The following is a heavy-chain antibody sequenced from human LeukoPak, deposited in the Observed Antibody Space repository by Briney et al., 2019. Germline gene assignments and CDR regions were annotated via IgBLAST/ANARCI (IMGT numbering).Heavy chain of an antibody. CDR1: GFTVITND. J-gene: IGHJ2*01. Sequence: GGSLRLSCAASGFTVITNDMTWVRQAPGKGLEWVSILYSGSDTYYADSVKGRFTISRDSSKNMLFLHMNSLRAEDTAVYCARVGDHFHWYLDLWGRGTLVTVSS. CDR3: ARVGDHFHWYLDL. V-gene: IGHV3-53*01. CDR2: LYSGSDT. D-gene: IGHD3-3*02.